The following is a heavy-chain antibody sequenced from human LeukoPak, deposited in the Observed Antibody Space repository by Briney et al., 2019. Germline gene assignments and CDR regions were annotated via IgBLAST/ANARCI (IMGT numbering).Heavy chain of an antibody. Sequence: SGGSLRLSCAASEFTFSDLGMHWVRQTPGKGLEWLAFIRFDGSAKFYADSVKGRFSISRDNSRNTLFPQMNSLRIEDTAVYHCAKDDGDYYWGQGTLVTVSS. CDR2: IRFDGSAK. V-gene: IGHV3-30*02. CDR3: AKDDGDYY. J-gene: IGHJ4*02. CDR1: EFTFSDLG. D-gene: IGHD4-17*01.